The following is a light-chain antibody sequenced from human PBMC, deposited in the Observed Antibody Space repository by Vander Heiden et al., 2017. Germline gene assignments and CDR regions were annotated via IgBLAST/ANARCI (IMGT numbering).Light chain of an antibody. J-gene: IGKJ2*01. CDR1: QRVSSSY. CDR3: QQYGSSPRYT. Sequence: IVLPQSPGPLSLSPGESATLSCRASQRVSSSYLAWYQQKPGQAPRLRIYGASSRATGIPDRFSGSGSGTDFTLTISRLEPEDFAVYYCQQYGSSPRYTFGQGTKLEIK. V-gene: IGKV3-20*01. CDR2: GAS.